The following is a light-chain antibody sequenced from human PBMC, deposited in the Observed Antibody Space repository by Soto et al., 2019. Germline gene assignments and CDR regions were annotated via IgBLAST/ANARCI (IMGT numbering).Light chain of an antibody. V-gene: IGKV3-20*01. CDR3: QQYGNSPLT. J-gene: IGKJ4*01. Sequence: EMVLTQSPGIQSLSRGEEDTHSCRASQSVTTRYLAWYQQKPGQAPRLLMYGASNRATGIPDRFSGSGSGTDFTFTISGLEPEDFAVYHCQQYGNSPLTFGAETEVDIK. CDR2: GAS. CDR1: QSVTTRY.